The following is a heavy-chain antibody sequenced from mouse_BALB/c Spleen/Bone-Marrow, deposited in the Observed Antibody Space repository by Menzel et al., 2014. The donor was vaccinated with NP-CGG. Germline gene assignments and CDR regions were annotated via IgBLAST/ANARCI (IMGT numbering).Heavy chain of an antibody. V-gene: IGHV14-3*02. CDR2: IDPANGNT. CDR3: ARWLLPYSLDY. D-gene: IGHD2-12*01. J-gene: IGHJ4*01. CDR1: GFNIKDTY. Sequence: EVQLQQSGAELVKPGASVKLSCTASGFNIKDTYMHWVKQRPEQGLEWIGRIDPANGNTKYDPKFQGKATITADTSSNTAYLQLSSLTSEDTAVYYCARWLLPYSLDYWGQGTSVTVSS.